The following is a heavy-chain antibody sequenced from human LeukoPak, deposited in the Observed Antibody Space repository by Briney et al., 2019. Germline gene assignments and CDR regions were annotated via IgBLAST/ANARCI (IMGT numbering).Heavy chain of an antibody. Sequence: GRSLRLSCAGSGFTFGGYGMHWFRQTPGKGLEWVAVIVYDGSRAFYADSVKGRFTISRDNSKNTMSVQMDDLRAEDTAVYYCTRYNNDHLDYWGQGTLVTVSS. V-gene: IGHV3-33*01. D-gene: IGHD1-14*01. CDR2: IVYDGSRA. CDR1: GFTFGGYG. CDR3: TRYNNDHLDY. J-gene: IGHJ4*02.